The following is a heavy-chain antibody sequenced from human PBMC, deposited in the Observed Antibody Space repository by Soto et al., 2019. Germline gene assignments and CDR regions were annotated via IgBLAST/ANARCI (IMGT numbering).Heavy chain of an antibody. V-gene: IGHV3-64D*08. CDR2: ISSNGGST. J-gene: IGHJ4*02. Sequence: GGSLRLSCSASGFTFSSYAMHWVRQAPGKGLEYVSAISSNGGSTYYADSVKGRFTISRDNSKNTLYLQMSSLRAEDTAVYYCVKDSQRTLYYYGSGQMGYYFDYWGQGTLVTVSS. D-gene: IGHD3-10*01. CDR3: VKDSQRTLYYYGSGQMGYYFDY. CDR1: GFTFSSYA.